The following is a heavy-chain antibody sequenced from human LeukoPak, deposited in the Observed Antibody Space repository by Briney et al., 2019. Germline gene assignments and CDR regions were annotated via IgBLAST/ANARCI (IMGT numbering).Heavy chain of an antibody. V-gene: IGHV3-23*01. D-gene: IGHD3-22*01. CDR3: AKGRDPRSYYDSSGYFDY. CDR2: ISGSGGST. CDR1: GFTFSSYG. J-gene: IGHJ4*02. Sequence: GGSLRLSSAAAGFTFSSYGMSRVRQAPGKRLEWVSAISGSGGSTYYADSVKGRFTISTDNSKNTLYLQMNSLRAEDTAVYYCAKGRDPRSYYDSSGYFDYWGQGTLVTVSS.